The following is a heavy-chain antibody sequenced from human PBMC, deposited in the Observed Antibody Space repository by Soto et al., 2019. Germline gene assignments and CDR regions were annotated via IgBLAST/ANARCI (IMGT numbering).Heavy chain of an antibody. CDR1: GGSISSGDYY. D-gene: IGHD6-13*01. J-gene: IGHJ3*02. Sequence: SETLSLTCTVSGGSISSGDYYWSWIRQPPGKGLEWIGYIYYSGSTYYNPSLKSRVTISVDTSKNQFSLKLSSVTAADTAVYYCARVQQQLAQHGAFDIWGQGTMVTVSS. CDR3: ARVQQQLAQHGAFDI. CDR2: IYYSGST. V-gene: IGHV4-30-4*01.